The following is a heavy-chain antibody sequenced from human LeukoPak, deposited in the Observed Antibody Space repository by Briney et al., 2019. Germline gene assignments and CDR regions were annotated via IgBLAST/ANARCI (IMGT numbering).Heavy chain of an antibody. D-gene: IGHD3-9*01. CDR1: GGSISSYY. V-gene: IGHV4-59*01. J-gene: IGHJ6*02. Sequence: SETLSLTCTVSGGSISSYYWSWIRQPPGKGLEWIGYIYYSGSTNYNPSLKSRVTISVDTSKNQFSLKLSSVTAADTAVYYCARADILTGYWASGYYGMDVWGQGATVTVSS. CDR3: ARADILTGYWASGYYGMDV. CDR2: IYYSGST.